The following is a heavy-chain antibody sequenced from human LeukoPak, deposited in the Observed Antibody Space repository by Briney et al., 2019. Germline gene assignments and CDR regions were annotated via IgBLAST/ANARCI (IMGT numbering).Heavy chain of an antibody. V-gene: IGHV3-33*06. Sequence: GGSLRLSCAASGIIFSDFGMHWVRQAPGKGLEWMAVIWYDGSNKYYADSVKGRFTISRDNSQNTMYLQMNSLRAEDSAVYYCAKATCSGASCFSNSRDAFDVWGQGTMVTVSS. CDR1: GIIFSDFG. CDR3: AKATCSGASCFSNSRDAFDV. D-gene: IGHD2-15*01. CDR2: IWYDGSNK. J-gene: IGHJ3*01.